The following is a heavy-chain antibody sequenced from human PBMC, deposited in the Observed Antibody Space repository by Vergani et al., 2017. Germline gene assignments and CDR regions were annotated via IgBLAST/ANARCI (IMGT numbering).Heavy chain of an antibody. Sequence: QVQLQESGPGLVKPSQTLSLTCSVSGDSIGSGGHYWSWIRQHPGKGLEWVGYIYYSGSTNYNPSLKSRVTMSVDTSKNQFSLKLSSVTAADTAVYYCAEGRAGGLFDYWGQGTLVTVSS. V-gene: IGHV4-31*02. CDR3: AEGRAGGLFDY. D-gene: IGHD6-13*01. CDR1: GDSIGSGGHY. J-gene: IGHJ4*02. CDR2: IYYSGST.